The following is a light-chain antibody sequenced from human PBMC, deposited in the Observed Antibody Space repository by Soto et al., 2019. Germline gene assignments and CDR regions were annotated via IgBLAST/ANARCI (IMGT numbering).Light chain of an antibody. Sequence: IQLTHSPSSLSASVGDRFTITCRASQSISSWLAWYQQKPGKAPKLLIYDASSLESGVPSRFSGSGSGTEFTLTITSLQPDDFATYYCQQYNSYPWTFGQGTKVDIK. CDR2: DAS. CDR3: QQYNSYPWT. J-gene: IGKJ1*01. V-gene: IGKV1-5*01. CDR1: QSISSW.